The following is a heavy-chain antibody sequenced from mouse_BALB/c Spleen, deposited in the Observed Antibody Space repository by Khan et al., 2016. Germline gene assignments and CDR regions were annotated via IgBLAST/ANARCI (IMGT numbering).Heavy chain of an antibody. CDR2: INTSTGAT. V-gene: IGHV9-1*02. J-gene: IGHJ3*01. Sequence: QIQLVQSGPELKKPGETVKISCKASGYTFTNYGMNWVKKAPGKGLKGMGGINTSTGATTKADDVTGRLAFSLETSASTAYLQITSPKNDDMATYFCATCEFAYWGQGTLVTVSA. CDR3: ATCEFAY. CDR1: GYTFTNYG.